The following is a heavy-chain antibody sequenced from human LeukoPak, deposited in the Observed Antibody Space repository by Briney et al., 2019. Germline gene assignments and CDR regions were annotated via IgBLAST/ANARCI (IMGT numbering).Heavy chain of an antibody. D-gene: IGHD3-9*01. CDR3: AREGDYDILTGYLIDY. V-gene: IGHV4-30-4*01. Sequence: PSETLSLTCTVSGGSISSGDYYWSWIRQPPGEGLEWIGYIYYSGSTYYNPSLKSRVTISVDTSKNQFSLKLSSVTAADTAVYYCAREGDYDILTGYLIDYWGQGTLVTVSS. CDR2: IYYSGST. J-gene: IGHJ4*01. CDR1: GGSISSGDYY.